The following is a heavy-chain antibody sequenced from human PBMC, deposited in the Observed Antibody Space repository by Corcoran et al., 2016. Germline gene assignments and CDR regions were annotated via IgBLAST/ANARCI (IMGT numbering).Heavy chain of an antibody. V-gene: IGHV4-34*01. J-gene: IGHJ2*01. Sequence: QVQLQQWGAGLLKPSETLSLTCAVYGGSFSDHSWSWIRQPPGKGLEWIGEISHRGRTTYNPSLKSRITISVDTSKNQFSLKLSSVSAADTAVYYCARHRKSGWYFYLWGRGTLVTVSS. CDR3: ARHRKSGWYFYL. CDR1: GGSFSDHS. CDR2: ISHRGRT. D-gene: IGHD3-10*01.